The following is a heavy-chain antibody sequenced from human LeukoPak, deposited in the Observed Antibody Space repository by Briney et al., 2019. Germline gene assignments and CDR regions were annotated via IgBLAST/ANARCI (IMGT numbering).Heavy chain of an antibody. CDR2: IYGSGTS. D-gene: IGHD3-10*01. CDR1: GGSISSY. J-gene: IGHJ5*02. CDR3: AGDSGTTGEVKFDP. Sequence: SETLSLTCTVSGGSISSYWSWIRQPAGKGLEWIGRIYGSGTSTYNPSLKSRVSMSIDTSKNQFSLKLMSVTAADTAVYYCAGDSGTTGEVKFDPWGQGTLVTVSS. V-gene: IGHV4-4*07.